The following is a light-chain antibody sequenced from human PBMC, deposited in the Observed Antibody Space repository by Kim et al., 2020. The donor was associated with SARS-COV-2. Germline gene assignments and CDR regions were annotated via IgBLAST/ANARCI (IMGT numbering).Light chain of an antibody. CDR1: QGIGDW. Sequence: GDRVTITCRASQGIGDWLAWYQQKPGRAPKLLIHKASSLEPGVSSRFSGSGSGTEFTLTITSLRPDDFAVYYCQRYNSDPWTFGQGTKVDIK. CDR3: QRYNSDPWT. V-gene: IGKV1-5*03. CDR2: KAS. J-gene: IGKJ1*01.